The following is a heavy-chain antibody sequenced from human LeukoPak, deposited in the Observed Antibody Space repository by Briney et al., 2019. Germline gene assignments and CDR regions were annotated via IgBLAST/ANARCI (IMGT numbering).Heavy chain of an antibody. CDR3: ARDVIVEFDY. V-gene: IGHV3-48*01. J-gene: IGHJ4*02. CDR1: GFTISSYS. Sequence: QPGGSLRLXCAASGFTISSYSMNWVREAPGKGLEWVSYISSSSSTIYYADSVKGRFTISRDNAKNSLYLQMNSLRAEDTAVYYCARDVIVEFDYWGQGTLVTVSS. D-gene: IGHD3-22*01. CDR2: ISSSSSTI.